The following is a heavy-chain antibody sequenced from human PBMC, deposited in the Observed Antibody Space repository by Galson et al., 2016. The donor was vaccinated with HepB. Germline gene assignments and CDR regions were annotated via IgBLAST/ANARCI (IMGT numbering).Heavy chain of an antibody. D-gene: IGHD6-19*01. V-gene: IGHV4-4*02. CDR2: SYHSGIT. CDR3: AKTGHTSGWGRAFEV. Sequence: ETLSLTCVVSSGSITSDYWWTWVRQPPGKGLEWIGESYHSGITNFSPSLKSRVTISIDKSKDQFSLSLTSVTAADTAVYYCAKTGHTSGWGRAFEVWGQGTKVIVSS. CDR1: SGSITSDYW. J-gene: IGHJ3*01.